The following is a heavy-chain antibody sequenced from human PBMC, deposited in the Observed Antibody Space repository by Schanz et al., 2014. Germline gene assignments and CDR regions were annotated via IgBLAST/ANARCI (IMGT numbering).Heavy chain of an antibody. Sequence: AQLVESGGGVVQPGRSLRLSCAASGFTFSNHALSWVRQAPGKGLEWVSGIGGSGDSTHYADSVKGRFIISRDNSKNTVNLQMNSLRAEDTALYFCARDEGRDGYNLAFDVWGQGTTVSVSS. CDR3: ARDEGRDGYNLAFDV. V-gene: IGHV3-23*04. CDR2: IGGSGDST. CDR1: GFTFSNHA. D-gene: IGHD5-12*01. J-gene: IGHJ6*02.